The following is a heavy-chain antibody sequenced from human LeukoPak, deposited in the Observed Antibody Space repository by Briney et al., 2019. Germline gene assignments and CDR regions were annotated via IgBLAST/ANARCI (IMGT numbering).Heavy chain of an antibody. V-gene: IGHV3-64*01. J-gene: IGHJ6*03. CDR2: ISSNGGST. Sequence: GGSLRLSCAASGFTFSSYAMHWVRQAPGKGLEYVSAISSNGGSTYYANSVKGRFTISRDNSKNTLYLQMGSLRAEDMAVYYCAGGDTAMSSPYYYYYMDVWGKGTTVTVSS. D-gene: IGHD5-18*01. CDR1: GFTFSSYA. CDR3: AGGDTAMSSPYYYYYMDV.